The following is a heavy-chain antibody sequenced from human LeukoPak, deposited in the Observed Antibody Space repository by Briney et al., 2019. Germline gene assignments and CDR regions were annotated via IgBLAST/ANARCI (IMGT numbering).Heavy chain of an antibody. V-gene: IGHV3-9*01. D-gene: IGHD4-11*01. CDR2: INWNSGNT. CDR3: AKGGRVQFNFDF. CDR1: GSHFDDYA. Sequence: PGRSLSLSCVASGSHFDDYAMYWVRQAPGKGLEWVSHINWNSGNTGYADSVKGRFIISRDNAKNSLYLQMNSLRPEDTGLYYCAKGGRVQFNFDFWGQGTRVTVSS. J-gene: IGHJ4*02.